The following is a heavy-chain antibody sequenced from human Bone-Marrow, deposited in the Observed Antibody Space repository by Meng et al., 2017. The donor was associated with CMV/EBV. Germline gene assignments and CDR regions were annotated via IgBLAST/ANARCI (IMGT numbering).Heavy chain of an antibody. V-gene: IGHV1-2*02. Sequence: ASVKVSCKASGYTFTGYYMHWVRQAPGQGLEWMGWINPNSGGTNYAQKFQGRVTMTRDTSISTAYMELSRLRSDDTGVYYCAREARGVDQLLRKGGNFDYWGQGTLVTVSS. CDR1: GYTFTGYY. J-gene: IGHJ4*02. D-gene: IGHD2-2*01. CDR2: INPNSGGT. CDR3: AREARGVDQLLRKGGNFDY.